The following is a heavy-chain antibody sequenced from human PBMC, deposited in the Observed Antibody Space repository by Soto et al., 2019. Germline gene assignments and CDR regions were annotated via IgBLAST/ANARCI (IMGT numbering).Heavy chain of an antibody. CDR3: ARYYSSSWWPGPNNWFDP. CDR2: IYTSGST. D-gene: IGHD6-13*01. V-gene: IGHV4-4*07. CDR1: GGSISSYY. J-gene: IGHJ5*02. Sequence: SETLSITCTVSGGSISSYYWSWIRQPAGKGLEWIGRIYTSGSTNYNPSLKSRVTMSVDTSKNQFSLKLSSVTAADTAVYYCARYYSSSWWPGPNNWFDPWGQGTLVSVSS.